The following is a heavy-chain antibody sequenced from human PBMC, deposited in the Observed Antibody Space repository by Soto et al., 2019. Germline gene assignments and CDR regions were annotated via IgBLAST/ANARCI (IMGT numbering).Heavy chain of an antibody. CDR1: GFTFSSYD. CDR2: IGTAGDT. J-gene: IGHJ4*02. CDR3: ARGPSYSSSWFPDY. D-gene: IGHD6-13*01. Sequence: GSLRLSCAASGFTFSSYDMHWVRQAKGKGLEWVSAIGTAGDTYYPGSVKGRFTISRENAKNSLYLQMNSLRAGDTAVYYCARGPSYSSSWFPDYWGQGTLVTVSS. V-gene: IGHV3-13*01.